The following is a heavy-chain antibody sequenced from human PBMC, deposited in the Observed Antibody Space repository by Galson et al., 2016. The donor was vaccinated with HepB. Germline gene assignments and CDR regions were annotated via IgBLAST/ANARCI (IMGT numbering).Heavy chain of an antibody. CDR3: ARDQFTTWSRLRYFDP. CDR2: ISQSGTT. Sequence: SETLSLTCAVSGGSISGSNWWSWVRQTPGKGLEWIGEISQSGTTNYNPSLKSRVTISIDKSKNQFFMNLISVTAADAAIYYCARDQFTTWSRLRYFDPWGQGILVTVSS. CDR1: GGSISGSNW. D-gene: IGHD2-21*02. J-gene: IGHJ5*02. V-gene: IGHV4-4*02.